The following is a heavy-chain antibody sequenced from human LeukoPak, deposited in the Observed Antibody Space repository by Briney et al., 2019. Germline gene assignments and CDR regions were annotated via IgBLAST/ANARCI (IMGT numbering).Heavy chain of an antibody. J-gene: IGHJ4*02. V-gene: IGHV4-59*01. D-gene: IGHD7-27*01. CDR2: ISYSGRT. CDR3: ARKTGDLYYFDY. CDR1: GGSISSYY. Sequence: SETLSLTCTVSGGSISSYYWSWIRQPPGKGLEWIGYISYSGRTNYNPSLKSRVTISVDTSKNQFSLRLSSATAADTAVYYCARKTGDLYYFDYWGQGTLVTVSS.